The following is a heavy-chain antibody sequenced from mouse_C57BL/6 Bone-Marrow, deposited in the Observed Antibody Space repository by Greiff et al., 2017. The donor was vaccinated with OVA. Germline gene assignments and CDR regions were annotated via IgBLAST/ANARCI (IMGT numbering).Heavy chain of an antibody. CDR3: TRDDDYDYFDY. CDR2: ISSGGDYI. J-gene: IGHJ2*01. D-gene: IGHD2-4*01. Sequence: EVKVVESGEGLVKPGGSLKLSCAASGFTFSSYAMSWVRQTPEKRLEWVAYISSGGDYIYYADTVKGRFTISRDTARNTLYLQMSSLKSEDTAMYYCTRDDDYDYFDYWGQGTTLTVSS. V-gene: IGHV5-9-1*02. CDR1: GFTFSSYA.